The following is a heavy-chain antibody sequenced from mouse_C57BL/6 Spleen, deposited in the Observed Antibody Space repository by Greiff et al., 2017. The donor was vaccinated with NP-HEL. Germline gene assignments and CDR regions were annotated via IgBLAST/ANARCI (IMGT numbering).Heavy chain of an antibody. CDR2: IYPGDGDT. CDR1: GYAFSSSW. CDR3: ERTYYGNSYYFDY. J-gene: IGHJ2*01. V-gene: IGHV1-82*01. D-gene: IGHD2-10*01. Sequence: VQLQQSGPELVKPGASVKISCKASGYAFSSSWMNWVKQRPGKGLEWIGRIYPGDGDTNYNGKFKGKATLTADKSSSTAYMQLSSLTSEDSAVYFCERTYYGNSYYFDYWGQGTTLTVSS.